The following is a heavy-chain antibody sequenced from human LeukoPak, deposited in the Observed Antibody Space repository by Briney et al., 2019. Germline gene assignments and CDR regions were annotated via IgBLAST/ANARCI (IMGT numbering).Heavy chain of an antibody. CDR3: ARDRGSSGWFDY. J-gene: IGHJ4*02. Sequence: PSETLSLTCTVSGGSISSSSYYWGWIRQPPGKGLEWIGSIYYSGSTCYNPSLKSRVTISVDTSKNQFSLKLSSVTAADTAVYYCARDRGSSGWFDYWGQGTLATVSS. V-gene: IGHV4-39*02. CDR1: GGSISSSSYY. CDR2: IYYSGST. D-gene: IGHD6-19*01.